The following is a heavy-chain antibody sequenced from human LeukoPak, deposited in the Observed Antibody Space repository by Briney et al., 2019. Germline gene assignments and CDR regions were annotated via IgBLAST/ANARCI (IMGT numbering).Heavy chain of an antibody. D-gene: IGHD3-22*01. CDR2: MNPNSGNT. CDR1: GYTFTSYG. Sequence: ASVKVSCKASGYTFTSYGISWVRQATGQGLEWMGWMNPNSGNTGYAQKFQGRVTMTRDTSISTAYMELSSLRSEDTVVYYCARMSYYDSSGDNWFDPWGQGTLVTVSS. J-gene: IGHJ5*02. CDR3: ARMSYYDSSGDNWFDP. V-gene: IGHV1-8*02.